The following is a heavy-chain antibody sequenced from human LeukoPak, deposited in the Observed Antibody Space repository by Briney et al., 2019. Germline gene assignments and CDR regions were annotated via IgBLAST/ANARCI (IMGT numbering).Heavy chain of an antibody. CDR3: ARDGRFLEWLEEVVRGYYMDV. CDR2: ITPIFGTA. D-gene: IGHD3-3*01. J-gene: IGHJ6*03. V-gene: IGHV1-69*05. Sequence: ASVKVSCKASGGTFSSYAISWERQAPGQGLEWMGGITPIFGTAKYAQKVQGRVTMSTDESTSTAYMELSSLRSEDTAVYYCARDGRFLEWLEEVVRGYYMDVWGKGTTVTVSS. CDR1: GGTFSSYA.